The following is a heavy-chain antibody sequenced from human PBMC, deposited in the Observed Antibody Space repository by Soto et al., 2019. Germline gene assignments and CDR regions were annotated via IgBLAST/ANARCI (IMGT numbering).Heavy chain of an antibody. D-gene: IGHD3-10*01. J-gene: IGHJ4*02. CDR2: VKQDGSEK. CDR1: GFTFSSYW. CDR3: AREGLLWFGESHIDC. Sequence: EVQLVESGGGLVQPGGSLRLSCAASGFTFSSYWMSWVRQAPGKGLEWVANVKQDGSEKYYVDSVKGRFTISRDNAKNSLYLQMNSLRAEDTAVYYCAREGLLWFGESHIDCWGQGTLVTVSS. V-gene: IGHV3-7*01.